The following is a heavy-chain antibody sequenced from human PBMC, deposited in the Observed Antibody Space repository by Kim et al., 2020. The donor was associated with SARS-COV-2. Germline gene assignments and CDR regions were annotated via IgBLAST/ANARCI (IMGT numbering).Heavy chain of an antibody. CDR1: GGSIITTSYY. J-gene: IGHJ5*02. V-gene: IGHV4-39*01. Sequence: SETLSLTCSVSGGSIITTSYYWGWIRQATGKGLEWIGSGDATGSTDNTPSLKGRVTIDTDTSRNEFSLKLDSVTAADTAAYYCARGGVYTSGVFDPWGQGTLVTVSS. D-gene: IGHD6-19*01. CDR2: GDATGST. CDR3: ARGGVYTSGVFDP.